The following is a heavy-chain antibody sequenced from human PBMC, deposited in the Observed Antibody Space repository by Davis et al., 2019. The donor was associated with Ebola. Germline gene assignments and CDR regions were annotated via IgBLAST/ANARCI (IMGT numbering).Heavy chain of an antibody. CDR1: GFTFSSYG. Sequence: PGGSLRLSCAASGFTFSSYGMHWVRQAPGKGLEWVAVISYDGSNKYYADSVKGRFTISRDNSKNTLYLQMNSLRAEDTAVYYCAKGETATILYNCFDPWGQGTLVTVSS. D-gene: IGHD5-24*01. CDR2: ISYDGSNK. CDR3: AKGETATILYNCFDP. J-gene: IGHJ5*02. V-gene: IGHV3-30*18.